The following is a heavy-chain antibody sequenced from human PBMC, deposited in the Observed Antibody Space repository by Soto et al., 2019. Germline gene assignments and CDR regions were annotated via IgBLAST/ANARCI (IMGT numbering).Heavy chain of an antibody. CDR3: ARTLYYFDY. Sequence: SETLSLTCTVSGGSISSYYWSWIRQPPGKGLEWIGYIYCSGSTNYNPSLKSRVTISVDTSKNQFSLKLSSVTAADTAVYYCARTLYYFDYWGQGTLVTVSS. V-gene: IGHV4-59*01. J-gene: IGHJ4*02. CDR1: GGSISSYY. CDR2: IYCSGST.